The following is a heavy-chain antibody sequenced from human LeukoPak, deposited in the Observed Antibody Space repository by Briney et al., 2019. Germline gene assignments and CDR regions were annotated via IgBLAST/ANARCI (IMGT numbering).Heavy chain of an antibody. Sequence: GSLGLSCAASGFTFSSYVLNWVRQAPGKGLEWVSTISTSGGNTYYADSVKGSFTISRDNYKKMLYLQMNSLRAEDTAVYYCAKPLSNVSMAADSWGQGTLVTVSS. D-gene: IGHD5-24*01. CDR3: AKPLSNVSMAADS. J-gene: IGHJ4*02. CDR2: ISTSGGNT. CDR1: GFTFSSYV. V-gene: IGHV3-23*01.